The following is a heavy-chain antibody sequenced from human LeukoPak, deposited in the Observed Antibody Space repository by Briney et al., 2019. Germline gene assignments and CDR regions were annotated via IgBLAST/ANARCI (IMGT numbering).Heavy chain of an antibody. Sequence: PGGSLRLSCAASGFTFSSYAMSWVRQAPGKGLEWVSAISGSGGSTYYADSVKGRFTISRDNSKNTLYLQMNSLRAEDTAVYYCAKASYCDSSGSPNDAFDIWGQGTMVTVSS. D-gene: IGHD3-22*01. J-gene: IGHJ3*02. CDR3: AKASYCDSSGSPNDAFDI. CDR1: GFTFSSYA. CDR2: ISGSGGST. V-gene: IGHV3-23*01.